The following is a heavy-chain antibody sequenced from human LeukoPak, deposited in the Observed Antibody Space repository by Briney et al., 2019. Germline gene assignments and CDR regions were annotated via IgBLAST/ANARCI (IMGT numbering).Heavy chain of an antibody. V-gene: IGHV1-69*05. CDR2: IIPIFGTA. Sequence: ASVKVSCKASGGTFSSYAISWVRQAPGQGLEWMGGIIPIFGTANYAQKFQGRVTITTDESTSTAYMELSSLRSEDTAVYYCATTHTSYYYDSSGYSAYFDYWGQGTLVNVSS. D-gene: IGHD3-22*01. CDR1: GGTFSSYA. CDR3: ATTHTSYYYDSSGYSAYFDY. J-gene: IGHJ4*02.